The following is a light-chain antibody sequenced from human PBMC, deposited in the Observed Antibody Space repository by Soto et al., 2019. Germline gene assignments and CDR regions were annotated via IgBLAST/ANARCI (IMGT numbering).Light chain of an antibody. Sequence: DIQMTQSPSTLSASVGDRVTITCRASQSISSWLAWYQQKPGKAPKLLIYTAASLESGVPSRFSGSGSRTGLTPTITSLQPYDFKTYYCQEYISDSRYSFGEGTELEVK. V-gene: IGKV1-5*03. CDR2: TAA. CDR1: QSISSW. J-gene: IGKJ2*03. CDR3: QEYISDSRYS.